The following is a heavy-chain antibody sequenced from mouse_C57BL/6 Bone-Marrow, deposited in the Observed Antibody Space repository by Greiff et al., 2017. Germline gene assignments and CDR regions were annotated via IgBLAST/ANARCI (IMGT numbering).Heavy chain of an antibody. CDR3: ARIPSYSAMDY. Sequence: QVQLQQPGAELVKPGASVKMSCKASGYTFTSYWITWVKQRPGQGLEWIGDIYPGSGSTNYNEKFKSKATLTVDTSSSTAYMQRSSLTSEDSAVYYCARIPSYSAMDYWGQGTSDTVSS. CDR1: GYTFTSYW. J-gene: IGHJ4*01. CDR2: IYPGSGST. D-gene: IGHD5-1-1*01. V-gene: IGHV1-55*01.